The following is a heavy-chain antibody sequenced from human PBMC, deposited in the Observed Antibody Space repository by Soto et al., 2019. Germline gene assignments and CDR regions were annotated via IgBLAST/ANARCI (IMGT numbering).Heavy chain of an antibody. V-gene: IGHV4-4*02. D-gene: IGHD6-19*01. Sequence: QVQLQESGPGLVKPSGTLSLTCAVSSGSISSSNWWSWARQPPGQGLEGIGEIYHSESTNYTPSHKSRGTISVDKSKNQVSLKRSSVTAADTAVYYCARAEVGGWYSYFDYWGQGTLVTVSS. CDR3: ARAEVGGWYSYFDY. J-gene: IGHJ4*02. CDR2: IYHSEST. CDR1: SGSISSSNW.